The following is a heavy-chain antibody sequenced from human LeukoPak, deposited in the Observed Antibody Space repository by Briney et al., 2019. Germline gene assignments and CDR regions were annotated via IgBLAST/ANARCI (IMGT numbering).Heavy chain of an antibody. CDR2: IYYSGST. D-gene: IGHD2-2*01. V-gene: IGHV4-39*01. CDR3: ARHVPAAITGYYYGMDV. J-gene: IGHJ6*02. Sequence: TSETLSLTCTVSGGSISSSSYYWGWIRQPPGKGLEWIGSIYYSGSTYYNPSLKSRVTISVDTSKNQFSLKLSSVTAADTAVYYCARHVPAAITGYYYGMDVWGQGTTVTVSS. CDR1: GGSISSSSYY.